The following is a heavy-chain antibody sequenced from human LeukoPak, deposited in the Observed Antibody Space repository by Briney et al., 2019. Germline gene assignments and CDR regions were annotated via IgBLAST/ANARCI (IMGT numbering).Heavy chain of an antibody. J-gene: IGHJ5*01. V-gene: IGHV3-7*01. D-gene: IGHD6-13*01. CDR2: IKEDGSEK. CDR1: GFTFSDYW. Sequence: SGGSLRLSCAASGFTFSDYWMTWVCQAPGKGLGWVANIKEDGSEKYYVDSVKGRFTVSRDNGKNTLFLQMSSLRVEDTAVYYCAIERRQLFTSSWPSWGHGTLVTVST. CDR3: AIERRQLFTSSWPS.